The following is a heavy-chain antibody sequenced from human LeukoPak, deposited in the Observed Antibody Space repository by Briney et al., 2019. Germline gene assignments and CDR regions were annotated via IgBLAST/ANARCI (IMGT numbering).Heavy chain of an antibody. CDR3: AKDESVLRYFDWLSKTPGVFDC. Sequence: GGSLRLSCAASGFTFSSYAMSWVRQAPGKGLEWVSAISGSGGSTYYADSVKGRFTISRDNSKNTLYLQMNSLRAEDTAVYYCAKDESVLRYFDWLSKTPGVFDCWGQGTLVTVSS. V-gene: IGHV3-23*01. CDR2: ISGSGGST. D-gene: IGHD3-9*01. CDR1: GFTFSSYA. J-gene: IGHJ4*02.